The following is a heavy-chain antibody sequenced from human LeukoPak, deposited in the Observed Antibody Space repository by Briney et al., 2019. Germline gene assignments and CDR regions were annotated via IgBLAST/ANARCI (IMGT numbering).Heavy chain of an antibody. CDR1: GGTFSSYA. D-gene: IGHD5-18*01. CDR3: ASSGYSYGYLSQHYYFDY. CDR2: IIPIFGTA. V-gene: IGHV1-69*05. Sequence: GASVKVSCKASGGTFSSYAISWVRQAPGQGLEWMGGIIPIFGTANYAQKFQGRVTITTDESTSTAYMELSSLRSEDTAVYYRASSGYSYGYLSQHYYFDYWGQGTLVTVSS. J-gene: IGHJ4*02.